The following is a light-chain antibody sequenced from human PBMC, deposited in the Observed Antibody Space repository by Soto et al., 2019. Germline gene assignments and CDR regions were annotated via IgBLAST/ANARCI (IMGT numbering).Light chain of an antibody. CDR3: QQTLGFPPT. V-gene: IGKV1-12*01. CDR1: QAIDSW. CDR2: TGS. Sequence: DIQMTQSPSSVSASVGDRVTITCRASQAIDSWLAWYQQKPGEAPKLLIFTGSLLHSGVPPRFSGSGSGTDFTLTISSLQPEDFATYYCQQTLGFPPTFGQGTKVDI. J-gene: IGKJ1*01.